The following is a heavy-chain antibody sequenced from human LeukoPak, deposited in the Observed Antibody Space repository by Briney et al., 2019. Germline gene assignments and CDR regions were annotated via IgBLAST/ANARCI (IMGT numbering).Heavy chain of an antibody. J-gene: IGHJ4*02. Sequence: GGSLRLSCAASGFTFSSYAMSWVRQAPGKGLEWVSAISGSGGSTYYADSVKGRFTISRDNSKNMLYLQMNSLRAEDTAVYYCAREYSSSWFYFDYWGQGTLVTVSS. CDR1: GFTFSSYA. D-gene: IGHD6-13*01. V-gene: IGHV3-23*01. CDR3: AREYSSSWFYFDY. CDR2: ISGSGGST.